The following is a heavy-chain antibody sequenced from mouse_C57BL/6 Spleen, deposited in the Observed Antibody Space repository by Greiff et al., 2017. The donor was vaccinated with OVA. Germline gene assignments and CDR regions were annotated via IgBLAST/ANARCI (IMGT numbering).Heavy chain of an antibody. CDR2: IHPNSGST. CDR3: ATFYYGNYGAMDY. D-gene: IGHD2-1*01. CDR1: GYTFTSYW. Sequence: QVQLQQPGAELVKPGASVKLSCKASGYTFTSYWMHWVKQRPGQGLEWIGMIHPNSGSTNYNEKFKSKATLTVDKSSSTAYMQLSSLTSEDSAVYYCATFYYGNYGAMDYWGQGTSVTVSS. J-gene: IGHJ4*01. V-gene: IGHV1-64*01.